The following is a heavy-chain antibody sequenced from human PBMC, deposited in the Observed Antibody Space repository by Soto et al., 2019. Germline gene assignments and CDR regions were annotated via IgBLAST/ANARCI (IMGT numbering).Heavy chain of an antibody. CDR2: IYYSGST. CDR3: ASLHNSSPRYYYYMDV. CDR1: GGSISSYY. J-gene: IGHJ6*03. V-gene: IGHV4-59*01. Sequence: SETLSLTCTVSGGSISSYYWSWIRQPPGKGLEWIGYIYYSGSTNYNPSLKSRVTISVDTSKNQFSLKLSSVTAADTAVYYCASLHNSSPRYYYYMDVWGKGTTVTVSS. D-gene: IGHD3-22*01.